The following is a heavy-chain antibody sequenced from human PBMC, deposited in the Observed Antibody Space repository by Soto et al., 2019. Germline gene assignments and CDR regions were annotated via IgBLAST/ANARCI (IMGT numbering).Heavy chain of an antibody. CDR1: GGSISSSSYY. V-gene: IGHV4-39*01. D-gene: IGHD6-19*01. CDR2: IYYSGST. CDR3: ASYSSGWYLDYYYGMDV. J-gene: IGHJ6*02. Sequence: PSETLSLTCTVSGGSISSSSYYWGWIRQPPGKGLEWIGSIYYSGSTYYNPSLKSRVTISVDTSKNQFSLKLSSVTAADTAVYYCASYSSGWYLDYYYGMDVWGQGTTVTVS.